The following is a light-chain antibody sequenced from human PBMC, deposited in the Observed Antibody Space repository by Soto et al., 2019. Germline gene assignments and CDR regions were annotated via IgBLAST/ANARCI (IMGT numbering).Light chain of an antibody. V-gene: IGKV1-39*01. CDR3: HQTDSIPET. J-gene: IGKJ1*01. CDR1: QSISPF. Sequence: DIQMTQSPSSLSASVGDTVTITCRASQSISPFLNWYQQKPGKAPKLLIYAASSLQSGVPSRFTGNGSGTDFTLTISSLHPEDFATYYCHQTDSIPETFGQGTKVEIK. CDR2: AAS.